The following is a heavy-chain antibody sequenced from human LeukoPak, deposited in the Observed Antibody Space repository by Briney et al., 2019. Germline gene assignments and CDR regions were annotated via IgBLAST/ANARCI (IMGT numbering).Heavy chain of an antibody. D-gene: IGHD3-22*01. J-gene: IGHJ6*03. V-gene: IGHV3-23*01. CDR1: GFTFSSYA. Sequence: GGSLRLSCAASGFTFSSYAMSWVRQAPGKGLEWVSAISGSGGSTYYADSVKGRFTISRDNSKNTLYLQMNSLRAEDTAVYYCAKRPYDSSPDSYYYMDVWGKGTTVTVSS. CDR3: AKRPYDSSPDSYYYMDV. CDR2: ISGSGGST.